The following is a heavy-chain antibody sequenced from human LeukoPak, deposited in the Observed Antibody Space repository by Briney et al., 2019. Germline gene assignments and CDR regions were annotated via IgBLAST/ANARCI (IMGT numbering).Heavy chain of an antibody. J-gene: IGHJ4*02. V-gene: IGHV4-4*02. CDR2: IYYSGST. Sequence: PSETLSLTCAVSGGSVSSGNWWSWVRQPPGKGLEWIGEIYYSGSTNYNPSLESRVTMTVNKSQNRFSLRLNSVTAADTAVYYCARGGNTFYFFDYWGQGILVTVSS. CDR3: ARGGNTFYFFDY. D-gene: IGHD3-16*01. CDR1: GGSVSSGNW.